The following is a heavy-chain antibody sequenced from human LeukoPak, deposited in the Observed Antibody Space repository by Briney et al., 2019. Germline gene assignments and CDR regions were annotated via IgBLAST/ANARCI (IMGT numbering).Heavy chain of an antibody. Sequence: SETLSLTCTVSGGSISSYYWSWIRQTPGKGLEWIGYIYYSGSTSYNPSPKSRVTISVDTSKNQFSLKLTSVTAADTAVYYCARGYSSGWYAFDIWGQGTMVTVSS. CDR1: GGSISSYY. CDR2: IYYSGST. V-gene: IGHV4-59*01. D-gene: IGHD6-19*01. CDR3: ARGYSSGWYAFDI. J-gene: IGHJ3*02.